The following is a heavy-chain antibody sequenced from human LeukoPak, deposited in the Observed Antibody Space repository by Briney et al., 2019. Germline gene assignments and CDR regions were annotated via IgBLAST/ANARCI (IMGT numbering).Heavy chain of an antibody. Sequence: SETLSLICTVSGGSISSSSYYWGWIRQPPGKGLEWIGSFYYSGSTYYNPSLKSRVTISVDTSKNQFSLKLSSVTAADTAVYYCARHDFWSGSLFDYWGQGTLVTVSS. CDR2: FYYSGST. CDR3: ARHDFWSGSLFDY. J-gene: IGHJ4*02. V-gene: IGHV4-39*01. CDR1: GGSISSSSYY. D-gene: IGHD3-3*01.